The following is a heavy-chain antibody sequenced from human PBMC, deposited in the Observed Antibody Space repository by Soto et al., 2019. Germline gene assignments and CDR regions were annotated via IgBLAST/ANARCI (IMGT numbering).Heavy chain of an antibody. Sequence: QVQLQESGPGLVKPSETLSLTCTVSGGSISSYYWSWIRQPPGKGLERIGYIYYTGSTNYNPSRKSRVTISVATPKKQFSLKLTTVPAADTAVYYWASFVPCSDSSCALDYWGQGTLDTVSS. D-gene: IGHD3-22*01. CDR1: GGSISSYY. J-gene: IGHJ4*02. CDR2: IYYTGST. V-gene: IGHV4-59*12. CDR3: ASFVPCSDSSCALDY.